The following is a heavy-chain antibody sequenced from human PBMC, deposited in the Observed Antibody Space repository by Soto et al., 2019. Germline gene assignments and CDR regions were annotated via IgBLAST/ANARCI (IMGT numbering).Heavy chain of an antibody. CDR2: VYYTGYT. CDR1: GASMSSYY. D-gene: IGHD3-16*01. J-gene: IGHJ4*02. V-gene: IGHV4-59*08. Sequence: PSETLSLTCTVSGASMSSYYGSWIRQPPGKGLEHIGYVYYTGYTNYNPSLKRRATLSVDTSNNQFTLKLYSVSTAATAIYSLGRSGHTFGGVGWGRGIRFT. CDR3: GRSGHTFGGVG.